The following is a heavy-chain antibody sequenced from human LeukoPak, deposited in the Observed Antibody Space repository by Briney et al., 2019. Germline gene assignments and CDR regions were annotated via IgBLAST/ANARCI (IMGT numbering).Heavy chain of an antibody. V-gene: IGHV4-61*01. CDR2: IYYSGST. J-gene: IGHJ4*02. Sequence: SETLSLTCTVSGGSISSSSYYWSWIRQPPGKGLEWIGYIYYSGSTNYNPSLKSRVTISVDTSKNQFSLKLSSVTAADTAVYYCAREGPGLSSYDKGSPANYFDYWGQGTLVTVSS. CDR3: AREGPGLSSYDKGSPANYFDY. D-gene: IGHD2-2*01. CDR1: GGSISSSSYY.